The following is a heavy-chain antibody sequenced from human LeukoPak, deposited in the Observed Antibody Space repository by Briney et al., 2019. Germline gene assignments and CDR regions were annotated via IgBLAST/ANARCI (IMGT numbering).Heavy chain of an antibody. CDR1: GGSFSGYY. J-gene: IGHJ5*01. V-gene: IGHV4-34*01. Sequence: NSSEALSLTCAVYGGSFSGYYWSWIRQPPGQGLEWIGEINQSGSTNYNPSLERRVTISVDTSKNQFSLKLTSVTAADTAVYYCARVSGYVDSWGQGTLVTVSS. CDR3: ARVSGYVDS. CDR2: INQSGST. D-gene: IGHD5-12*01.